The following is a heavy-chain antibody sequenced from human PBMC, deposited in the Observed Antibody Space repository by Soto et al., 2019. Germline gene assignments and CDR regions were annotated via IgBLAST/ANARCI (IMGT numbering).Heavy chain of an antibody. Sequence: SETLSLTCTVSGGSISSYYWSWIRQPPGKGLEWIGYIYYSGSTNYNPSLKSRVTISVDTSKNQFSLKLSSVTAADTAVYYCARDCSSTSCYGGFDYWGQGTLVTVSS. CDR1: GGSISSYY. V-gene: IGHV4-59*01. D-gene: IGHD2-2*01. J-gene: IGHJ4*02. CDR2: IYYSGST. CDR3: ARDCSSTSCYGGFDY.